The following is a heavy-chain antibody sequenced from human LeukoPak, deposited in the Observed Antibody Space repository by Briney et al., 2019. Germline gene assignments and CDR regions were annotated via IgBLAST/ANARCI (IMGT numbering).Heavy chain of an antibody. V-gene: IGHV4-39*01. CDR3: AAYYYDSSGYLG. CDR1: GGSISSSGYY. Sequence: PSDTLSLTCTLSGGSISSSGYYWRWIRQPPGNGLEWIGSISYSGSTYYNPSLRSRVNISVDTSKNQLYLKLTSVTAADTAVYYCAAYYYDSSGYLGCGQGTLVTVSS. CDR2: ISYSGST. J-gene: IGHJ4*02. D-gene: IGHD3-22*01.